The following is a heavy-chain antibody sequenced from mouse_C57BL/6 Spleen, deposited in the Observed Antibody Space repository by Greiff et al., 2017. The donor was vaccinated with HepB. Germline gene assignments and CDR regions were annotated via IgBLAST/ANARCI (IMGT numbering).Heavy chain of an antibody. CDR1: GFSFNTYA. Sequence: EVQLVESGGGLVHPKGSLKLSCAASGFSFNTYAMNWVRQAPGKGLEWVARIRSKSNNYATYYADSVKDRFTISRDDSESMLYLRMNNLKTEDTAMYYCVRHGGAYDYWGQGTTLTVSP. CDR2: IRSKSNNYAT. V-gene: IGHV10-1*01. CDR3: VRHGGAYDY. D-gene: IGHD6-5*01. J-gene: IGHJ2*01.